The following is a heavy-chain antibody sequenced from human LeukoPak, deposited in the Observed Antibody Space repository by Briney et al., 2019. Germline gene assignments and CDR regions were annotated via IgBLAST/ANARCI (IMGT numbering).Heavy chain of an antibody. J-gene: IGHJ4*02. CDR3: ASTRPGYCGGDCYLPFDH. Sequence: GASVKVSCKASGYTFTSYGISWVRQAPGQGLEWMGWISAYNGNTNYAQKLQGRVTMTTDTSTSTAYMELRSLRSDDTAVYYCASTRPGYCGGDCYLPFDHWGQGTLVTVSS. CDR1: GYTFTSYG. D-gene: IGHD2-21*02. CDR2: ISAYNGNT. V-gene: IGHV1-18*01.